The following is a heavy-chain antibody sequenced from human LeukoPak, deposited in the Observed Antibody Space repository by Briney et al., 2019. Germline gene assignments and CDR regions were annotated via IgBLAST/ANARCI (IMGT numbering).Heavy chain of an antibody. CDR3: ARLGAFLQWPDNWFDP. V-gene: IGHV4-59*01. J-gene: IGHJ5*02. Sequence: PSETLSLTCSVSGGSIRNYYWSWIRQPPGKGPEWIGFVYNSGSTNYNPSLGSRVTISVDTSKKQFSPKLTSVTAADTAVYFCARLGAFLQWPDNWFDPWGQGTLVTVSS. CDR2: VYNSGST. D-gene: IGHD3-3*01. CDR1: GGSIRNYY.